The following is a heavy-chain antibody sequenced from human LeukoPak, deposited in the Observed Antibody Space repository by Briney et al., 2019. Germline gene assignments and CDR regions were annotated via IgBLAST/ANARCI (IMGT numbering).Heavy chain of an antibody. CDR2: ISWDGGST. CDR1: GFTSDDYA. CDR3: AKGYQGVRGVGYYYYGMDV. V-gene: IGHV3-43D*03. D-gene: IGHD3-10*01. Sequence: PGGSLRLSCAASGFTSDDYAMHWVRQAPGKGLEWVSLISWDGGSTYYADSVKGRFTISRDNSKNSLYLQMNSLRAEDTALYYCAKGYQGVRGVGYYYYGMDVWGQGTTVTVSS. J-gene: IGHJ6*02.